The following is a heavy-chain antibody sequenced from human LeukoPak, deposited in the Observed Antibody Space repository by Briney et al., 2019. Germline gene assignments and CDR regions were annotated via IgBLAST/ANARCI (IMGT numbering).Heavy chain of an antibody. CDR3: AGLSLYWLVLGY. V-gene: IGHV4-59*01. J-gene: IGHJ4*02. CDR1: GGSISSYY. CDR2: IYYSGST. D-gene: IGHD6-19*01. Sequence: SETLLLTCTVSGGSISSYYRSWIRQPPGKGLEWIGYIYYSGSTNYNPSLKSRVTISVDTSKNQFSLKLSSVTAADTAVYYCAGLSLYWLVLGYWGQGTLVTVSS.